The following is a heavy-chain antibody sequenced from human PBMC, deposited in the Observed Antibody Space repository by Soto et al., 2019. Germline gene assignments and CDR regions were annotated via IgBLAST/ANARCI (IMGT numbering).Heavy chain of an antibody. CDR2: IYYSGST. CDR3: ARDFYCSGGSCYSGFDP. V-gene: IGHV4-31*03. CDR1: GGSISSGGYY. Sequence: SETLSLTCTVSGGSISSGGYYWSWIRQHPGKGLEWIGYIYYSGSTYYNPSLKSRVTISVDTSKNQFSLKLSSVTAADTAVYYCARDFYCSGGSCYSGFDPWGQGTLVTVSS. J-gene: IGHJ5*02. D-gene: IGHD2-15*01.